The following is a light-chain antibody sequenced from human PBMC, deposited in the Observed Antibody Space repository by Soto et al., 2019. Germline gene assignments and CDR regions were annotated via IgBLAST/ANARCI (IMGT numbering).Light chain of an antibody. V-gene: IGLV2-23*02. Sequence: QAVLTQPASVSGSPGQSITISCTGTSSDVGNYNFVSWYQEYPGKAPKLMIYDVTQRPSGVSNRFSGSKSGNTASLTISGLQAEDEADYYCQSYDSTLSGSRVFGGGTKLTVL. CDR3: QSYDSTLSGSRV. CDR2: DVT. J-gene: IGLJ2*01. CDR1: SSDVGNYNF.